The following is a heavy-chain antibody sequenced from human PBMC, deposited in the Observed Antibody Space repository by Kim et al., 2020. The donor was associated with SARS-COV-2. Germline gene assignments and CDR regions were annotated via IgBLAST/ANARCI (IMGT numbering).Heavy chain of an antibody. J-gene: IGHJ4*02. Sequence: YNPALKSRVTISVDTSKNQFSLKLSSVTAADTAVYYCARAPGITGYYFDYWGQGTLVTVSS. V-gene: IGHV4-31*02. D-gene: IGHD1-20*01. CDR3: ARAPGITGYYFDY.